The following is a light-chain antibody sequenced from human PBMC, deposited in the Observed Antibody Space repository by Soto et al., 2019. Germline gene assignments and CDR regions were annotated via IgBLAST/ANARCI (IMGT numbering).Light chain of an antibody. CDR1: QSVSSN. Sequence: EIVMTQSPATLSVSPGERATLSCRGSQSVSSNLAWYQQKPGQAPSLLIYGASTRATGTPARFSGSGSGTDFTLTISSLEPEDFAVYYCQQRSDWPPITFGQGTRLEI. J-gene: IGKJ5*01. CDR2: GAS. CDR3: QQRSDWPPIT. V-gene: IGKV3-15*01.